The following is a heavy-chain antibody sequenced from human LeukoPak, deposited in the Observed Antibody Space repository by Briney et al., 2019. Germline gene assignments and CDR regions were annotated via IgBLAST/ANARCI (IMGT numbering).Heavy chain of an antibody. D-gene: IGHD3-10*01. V-gene: IGHV4-59*01. J-gene: IGHJ3*02. CDR1: GGSISSYY. Sequence: PSETLSLTCTVSGGSISSYYWSWIRQPPGKGLEWIGYIYYSGSTNYNPSLKRRVTISVDTSKNQFSLKLSSVTAADTAVYYCARATYYFGVDIWGQGTMVTVSS. CDR3: ARATYYFGVDI. CDR2: IYYSGST.